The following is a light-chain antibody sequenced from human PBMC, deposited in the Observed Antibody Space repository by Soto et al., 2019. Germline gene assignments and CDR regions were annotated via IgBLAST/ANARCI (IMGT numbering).Light chain of an antibody. Sequence: MTQSPLSLPVTLGHPSSTSCTYNPSIVHVDGFAYFSWFQXRQGRXPRXXIYKVSNRDSGVPARLSGSASGTDFAMKISGVEEEVCGVDDCLQGTHRPITFGQGTRLEI. CDR1: PSIVHVDGFAY. CDR3: LQGTHRPIT. V-gene: IGKV2-30*02. CDR2: KVS. J-gene: IGKJ5*01.